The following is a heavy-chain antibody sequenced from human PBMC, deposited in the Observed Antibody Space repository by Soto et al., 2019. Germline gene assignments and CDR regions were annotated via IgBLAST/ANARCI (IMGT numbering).Heavy chain of an antibody. CDR3: ARLWWFEYYFDY. CDR2: IYYSGST. CDR1: GGSISSSSYY. D-gene: IGHD2-15*01. V-gene: IGHV4-39*01. J-gene: IGHJ4*02. Sequence: PSETLSLTCTVSGGSISSSSYYWGWIRQPPGKGLEWIGSIYYSGSTYYNPSLKSRVTISVDTSKNQFSLKLSSVTAADTAVYYCARLWWFEYYFDYWGQGTLVTSPQ.